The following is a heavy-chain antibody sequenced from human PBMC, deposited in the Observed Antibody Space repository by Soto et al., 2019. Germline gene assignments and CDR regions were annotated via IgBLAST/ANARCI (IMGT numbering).Heavy chain of an antibody. Sequence: QVQLVQSGPEVKKPGSSVKVSCKTSGGTLSSYSISWVRQAPGQGLEWVGRIITFVGKANVAQQFQGRVTITADRSTDTTYMELRRLTSDDTAVYNCARVTGGHDSGGNYMDVWGTGTTVTVS. V-gene: IGHV1-69*08. D-gene: IGHD5-12*01. CDR1: GGTLSSYS. J-gene: IGHJ6*03. CDR2: IITFVGKA. CDR3: ARVTGGHDSGGNYMDV.